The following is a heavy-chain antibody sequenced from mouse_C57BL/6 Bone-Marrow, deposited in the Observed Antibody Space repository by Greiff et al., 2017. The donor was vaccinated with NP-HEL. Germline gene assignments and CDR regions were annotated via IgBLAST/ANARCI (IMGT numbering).Heavy chain of an antibody. CDR2: FYPGSGSI. D-gene: IGHD1-1*01. J-gene: IGHJ1*03. CDR3: ARHEEYYGSIYWYFDV. V-gene: IGHV1-62-2*01. Sequence: VQLQQSGAELVKPGASVKLSCKASGYTFTEYTIHWVKQRSGQGLEWIGWFYPGSGSIKYNEKFKDKATLAADTSSSTVYMELSRLTSEDYAVYFCARHEEYYGSIYWYFDVWGTGTTVTVSS. CDR1: GYTFTEYT.